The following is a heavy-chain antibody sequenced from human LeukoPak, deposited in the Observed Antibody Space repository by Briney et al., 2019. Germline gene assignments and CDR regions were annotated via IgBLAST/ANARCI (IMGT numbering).Heavy chain of an antibody. V-gene: IGHV3-33*01. CDR2: IWYDGSNK. Sequence: GRSLRLSCAASGFTFSSYGMHWVRQAPGKGLEWVAVIWYDGSNKYYADSVKGRFTISRDNSKNTLYLQMNSLRAEDTAVYYCVRQSYDFWSGYYSNWFDPRGQGTLVTVYS. D-gene: IGHD3-3*01. CDR3: VRQSYDFWSGYYSNWFDP. J-gene: IGHJ5*02. CDR1: GFTFSSYG.